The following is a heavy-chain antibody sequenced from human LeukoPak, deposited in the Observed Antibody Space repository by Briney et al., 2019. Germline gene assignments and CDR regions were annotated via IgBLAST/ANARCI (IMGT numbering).Heavy chain of an antibody. Sequence: SVTVSCKASGGTFSSYAISWVRQAPGQGLEWMGGIIPISGTANYAQKFQGRVTITTDESTSTAYMELSSLRSEDTAVYYCARDRNGGNSYFDYWGQGTLVTVSS. CDR1: GGTFSSYA. CDR3: ARDRNGGNSYFDY. CDR2: IIPISGTA. V-gene: IGHV1-69*05. J-gene: IGHJ4*02. D-gene: IGHD4-23*01.